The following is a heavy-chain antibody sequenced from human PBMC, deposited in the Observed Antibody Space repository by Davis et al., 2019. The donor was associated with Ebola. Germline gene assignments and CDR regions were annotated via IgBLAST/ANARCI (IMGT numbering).Heavy chain of an antibody. CDR3: AFYNGGPYYRGLQ. CDR2: LDYRSGDT. CDR1: GFTFNIYA. J-gene: IGHJ1*01. Sequence: GGSLRLSCSDSGFTFNIYAMTCVRQAPGKGLQWVSTLDYRSGDTAYADSVRGRFSISRDISKTTLYLQMNSLRVEDTAIYRCAFYNGGPYYRGLQWGRVTPVTVSA. V-gene: IGHV3-23*01. D-gene: IGHD3-10*01.